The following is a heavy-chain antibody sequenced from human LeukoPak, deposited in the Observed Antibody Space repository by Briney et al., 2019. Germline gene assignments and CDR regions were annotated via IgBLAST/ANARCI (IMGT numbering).Heavy chain of an antibody. CDR3: ARDERRTYDFWSGSYQREYYSSGMDV. D-gene: IGHD3-3*01. CDR1: GGSVSSGRDY. J-gene: IGHJ6*02. Sequence: SETLSLTCTVSGGSVSSGRDYWSWIRQPPGKGLEWIGYIYYSGTTNYNPSLKSRVTISVDTSKNQFSLKLNSVTAADTAVYYCARDERRTYDFWSGSYQREYYSSGMDVWGQGTTVTVSS. V-gene: IGHV4-61*01. CDR2: IYYSGTT.